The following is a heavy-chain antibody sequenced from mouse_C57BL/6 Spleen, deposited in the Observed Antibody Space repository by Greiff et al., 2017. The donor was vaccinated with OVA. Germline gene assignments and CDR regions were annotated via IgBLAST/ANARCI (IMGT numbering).Heavy chain of an antibody. J-gene: IGHJ4*01. CDR2: ISDGSSYT. V-gene: IGHV5-4*01. Sequence: EVQLVESGGGLVKPGGSLKLSCAASGFTFSSYAMSWVRQTPEKRLEWVATISDGSSYTYYPDNVKGRFTISRDNAKNNLYLQMSHLKSEDTAMYYCARDGYGSRNYAMDYWGQGTSVTVSS. CDR3: ARDGYGSRNYAMDY. CDR1: GFTFSSYA. D-gene: IGHD1-1*01.